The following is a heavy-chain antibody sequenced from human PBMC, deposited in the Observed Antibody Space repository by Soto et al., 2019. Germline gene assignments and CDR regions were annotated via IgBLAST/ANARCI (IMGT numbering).Heavy chain of an antibody. CDR3: ARPPSDRRGSLID. CDR1: GYTFTSYA. CDR2: INAGNGNT. J-gene: IGHJ4*02. V-gene: IGHV1-3*01. D-gene: IGHD5-12*01. Sequence: GASVKVSCKASGYTFTSYAMHWVRQAPGQRLEWMGWINAGNGNTKYSQKFQGRVTITRDTSASTAYMELSSLRSEDTAVYYCARPPSDRRGSLIDWGQGILVTVAS.